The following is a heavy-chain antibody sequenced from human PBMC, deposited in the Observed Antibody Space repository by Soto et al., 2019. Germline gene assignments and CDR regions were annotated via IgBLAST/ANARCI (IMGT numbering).Heavy chain of an antibody. Sequence: PGGSLRLSCAASGFTFSSYWMHWVRQAPGXGLEXVXNXGXXXSXXXXVDSVKGRFTISRDNAENSLYLQMNSMRAEDTAIYYCASARHIGPWGQGTLVTVSS. CDR3: ASARHIGP. CDR2: XGXXXSXX. V-gene: IGHV3-7*01. CDR1: GFTFSSYW. D-gene: IGHD2-21*01. J-gene: IGHJ5*02.